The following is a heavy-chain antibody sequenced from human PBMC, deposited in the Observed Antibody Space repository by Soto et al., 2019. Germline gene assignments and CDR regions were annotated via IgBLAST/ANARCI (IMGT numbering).Heavy chain of an antibody. CDR1: RGTFSSYA. Sequence: QVQLVQSGAEVKKPGSSVKVSCKASRGTFSSYAISWVRQAPGQGLEWMGGIIPIFGTANYAQKFQGRVTITADESTSTAYMELSSLRSEDTAVYYCARTKLVPAAMRGWFDPWGQGTLVTVSS. V-gene: IGHV1-69*12. CDR3: ARTKLVPAAMRGWFDP. D-gene: IGHD2-2*01. CDR2: IIPIFGTA. J-gene: IGHJ5*02.